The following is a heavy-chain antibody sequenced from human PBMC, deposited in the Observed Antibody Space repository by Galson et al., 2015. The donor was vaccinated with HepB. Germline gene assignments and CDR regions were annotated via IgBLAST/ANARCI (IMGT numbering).Heavy chain of an antibody. CDR3: ARDYDILTGTFDY. J-gene: IGHJ4*02. CDR1: GSTFTSYY. CDR2: INPSGGST. D-gene: IGHD3-9*01. V-gene: IGHV1-46*01. Sequence: SVTVSCKASGSTFTSYYMHWVRQAPGQGLEWMGIINPSGGSTSYAQKFQGRVTMTRDTSTSTVYMELSSLRSEDTAVYYCARDYDILTGTFDYWGQGTLVTVSS.